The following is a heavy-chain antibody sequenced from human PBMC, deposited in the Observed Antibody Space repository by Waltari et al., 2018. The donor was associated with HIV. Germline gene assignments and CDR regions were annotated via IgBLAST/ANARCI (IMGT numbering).Heavy chain of an antibody. V-gene: IGHV4-4*02. CDR1: GGSITSSNW. J-gene: IGHJ6*02. CDR3: AGSRSSGSSVYYGMDV. CDR2: IYHSGST. Sequence: QVQLQESGPGLVKPSGTLSLTCAVSGGSITSSNWWSWVRQPPGKGLEWIGDIYHSGSTNYNPSLKSRVTISLDKSKNQFSLKLSSVTAADTALYYCAGSRSSGSSVYYGMDVWGQGTTVTVSS. D-gene: IGHD3-22*01.